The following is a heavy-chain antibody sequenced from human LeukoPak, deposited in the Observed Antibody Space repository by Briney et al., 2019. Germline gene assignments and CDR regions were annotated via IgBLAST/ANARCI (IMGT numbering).Heavy chain of an antibody. J-gene: IGHJ4*02. CDR2: IIPIFGTA. CDR1: GGTFSSYA. CDR3: ARDRFYSGYVLYYFDY. D-gene: IGHD5-12*01. V-gene: IGHV1-69*05. Sequence: SVKVSCKASGGTFSSYAISWVRQAPGQGLEWMGGIIPIFGTANYAQKFQGRVTITTDESTSTAYMEPSSLRSEDTAVYYCARDRFYSGYVLYYFDYWGQGTLVTVSS.